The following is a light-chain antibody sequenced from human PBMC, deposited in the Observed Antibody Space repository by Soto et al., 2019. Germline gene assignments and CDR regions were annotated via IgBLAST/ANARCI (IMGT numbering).Light chain of an antibody. V-gene: IGLV2-8*01. Sequence: QSALTQPPSASGSPGQSVTISCTGTKNDIGVYDFVSWYQHHPGKAPRLIIYEVVQRPSGVPDRFSGSKSGNTASLTVSGLQAEDEADYFCNSYAGSNTYVFGSGTKVTVL. CDR3: NSYAGSNTYV. CDR2: EVV. CDR1: KNDIGVYDF. J-gene: IGLJ1*01.